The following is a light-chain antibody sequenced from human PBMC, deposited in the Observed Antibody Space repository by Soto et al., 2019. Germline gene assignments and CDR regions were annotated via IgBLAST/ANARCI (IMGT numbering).Light chain of an antibody. CDR1: PSVSSSY. CDR3: QQCGSSPS. V-gene: IGKV3-20*01. J-gene: IGKJ1*01. Sequence: IMLTQSPGPLSLAPGEKATLSCRASPSVSSSYLAWYQQKPGQAPRLLIYDTSSRATGIPDRFSGSGSGTDFTLAISRLEPEDVAVYYCQQCGSSPSFGQGTKVELK. CDR2: DTS.